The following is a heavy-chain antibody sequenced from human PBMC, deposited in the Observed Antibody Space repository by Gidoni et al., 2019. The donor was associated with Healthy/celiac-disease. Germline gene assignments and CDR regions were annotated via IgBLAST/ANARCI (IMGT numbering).Heavy chain of an antibody. V-gene: IGHV3-48*04. CDR3: ARDRRYCSGGSCYSYYYYGMDV. J-gene: IGHJ6*02. CDR2: ISSGSSTI. CDR1: GFPFSRYR. Sequence: EVQLVVSGGGLVQPGGSLRLPCAPSGFPFSRYRVNWVRQAPGEGLRGVSYISSGSSTIYYAGSVKGRFTISRDNAKNSLYLQMNSLRAEDTAVYYCARDRRYCSGGSCYSYYYYGMDVWGQGTTVTVSS. D-gene: IGHD2-15*01.